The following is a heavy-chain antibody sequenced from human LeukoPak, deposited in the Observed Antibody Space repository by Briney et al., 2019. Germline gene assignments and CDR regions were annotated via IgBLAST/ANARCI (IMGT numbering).Heavy chain of an antibody. CDR1: GFTFSTYA. J-gene: IGHJ6*02. CDR3: ARDDWNYSGYYYGLDV. Sequence: GGSLRLSCAASGFTFSTYAMSWVRQIPGKGLEWVSVIYSGGTTYSADSVRGRFTISKDSSKNTVFLEMDSLRAEDTGVYYCARDDWNYSGYYYGLDVWGQGTTVTVSS. CDR2: IYSGGTT. V-gene: IGHV3-53*01. D-gene: IGHD1-7*01.